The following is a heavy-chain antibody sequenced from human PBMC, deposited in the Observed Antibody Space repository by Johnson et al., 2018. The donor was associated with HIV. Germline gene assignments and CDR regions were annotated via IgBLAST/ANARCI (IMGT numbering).Heavy chain of an antibody. CDR2: INSDGSST. D-gene: IGHD1-20*01. CDR1: GFTFSSYW. V-gene: IGHV3-74*01. Sequence: VQLVESGGGLVQPGGSLRLSCAASGFTFSSYWMHWVRQAPGKGLVWVSRINSDGSSTHYAGSVKGRFTISRDNAKNTLYLQMNSLRAEDTAVYYCAKDLNPDNWNPDAFDIWGQGTMVTVSS. J-gene: IGHJ3*02. CDR3: AKDLNPDNWNPDAFDI.